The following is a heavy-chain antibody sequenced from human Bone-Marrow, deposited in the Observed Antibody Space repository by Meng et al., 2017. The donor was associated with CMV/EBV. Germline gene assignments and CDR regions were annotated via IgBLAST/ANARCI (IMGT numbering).Heavy chain of an antibody. D-gene: IGHD3-3*01. V-gene: IGHV3-7*01. Sequence: GGSLRLSCAASGFTFSSYWMSWVRQAPGKGLEWVANIKQDGSEKYYVDSVKGRFTISRDNAKNSLYLQMNSLRAEDTAVYYCARDQVGDEANYYDFWSGYGYGMDVWGQGTTVTVSS. CDR3: ARDQVGDEANYYDFWSGYGYGMDV. CDR1: GFTFSSYW. J-gene: IGHJ6*02. CDR2: IKQDGSEK.